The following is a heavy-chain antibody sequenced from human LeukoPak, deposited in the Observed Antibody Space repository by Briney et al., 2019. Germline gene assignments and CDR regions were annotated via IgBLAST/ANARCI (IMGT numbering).Heavy chain of an antibody. V-gene: IGHV5-51*01. CDR3: ARLSIFGVVRLDY. D-gene: IGHD3-3*02. CDR1: GYRFTSYW. CDR2: IYPGDSDT. J-gene: IGHJ4*02. Sequence: GESLQISCKGSGYRFTSYWIGWVRQLPGKGLEWMGIIYPGDSDTRYSPSFQGQVTISADKSISTAYLQWSSLKASDTAMYYCARLSIFGVVRLDYWGQGTLVTVSS.